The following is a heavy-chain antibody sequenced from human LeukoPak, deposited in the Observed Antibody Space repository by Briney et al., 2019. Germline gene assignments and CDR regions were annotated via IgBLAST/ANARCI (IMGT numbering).Heavy chain of an antibody. D-gene: IGHD3-10*01. V-gene: IGHV3-7*01. CDR3: ARDLSRSFSMIRGLIQHREFDF. J-gene: IGHJ4*02. Sequence: GGSLRLSCAASGFTFSSYWMSWVRQAPGKGLEWVSNIKQDGSEKYYVDSVKGRFTISKDNAKNSLYLQMNSLRAEDTAVYYCARDLSRSFSMIRGLIQHREFDFWGRGTLVTVSS. CDR1: GFTFSSYW. CDR2: IKQDGSEK.